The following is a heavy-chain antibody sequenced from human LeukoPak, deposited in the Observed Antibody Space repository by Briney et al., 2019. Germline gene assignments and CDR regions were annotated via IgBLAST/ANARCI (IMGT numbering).Heavy chain of an antibody. V-gene: IGHV1-24*01. CDR3: ATWYSSNMDV. D-gene: IGHD6-13*01. CDR1: GYTLTELS. J-gene: IGHJ6*04. CDR2: FDPEDGET. Sequence: GASVKVSCKVSGYTLTELSMHWVPQAPGKGLEWMGGFDPEDGETIYAQKFQGRVTMTEDTSTDTAYMKLSRLSSEDTAVYYCATWYSSNMDVWGKGATVTVSS.